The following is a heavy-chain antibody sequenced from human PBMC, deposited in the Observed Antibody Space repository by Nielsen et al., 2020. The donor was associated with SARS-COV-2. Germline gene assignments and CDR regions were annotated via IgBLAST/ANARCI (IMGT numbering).Heavy chain of an antibody. Sequence: SETLSLTCAVSGSSISSGGYSWSWIRQPPGKGLEWIGYIYHSGSTYYNPSLKSRVTISVDRSKNQFSLKLSSVTAADTAVYYCARADYYGSGSYPKAFDIWGQGTMVTVSS. V-gene: IGHV4-30-2*01. D-gene: IGHD3-10*01. CDR3: ARADYYGSGSYPKAFDI. J-gene: IGHJ3*02. CDR2: IYHSGST. CDR1: GSSISSGGYS.